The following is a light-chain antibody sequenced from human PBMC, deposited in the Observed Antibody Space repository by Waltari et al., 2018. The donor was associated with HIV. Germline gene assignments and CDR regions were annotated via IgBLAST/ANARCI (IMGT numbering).Light chain of an antibody. Sequence: YVLTQAPSESVAPGQTARISCGGANIGRRSVHWYQQKPGQAPALVIYHDSEQPSGIPERFSGSNSGNTATLTISGVEAGDEAHYYCQVWDSPSEQILFGGGTRLTVL. CDR1: NIGRRS. CDR3: QVWDSPSEQIL. CDR2: HDS. V-gene: IGLV3-21*04. J-gene: IGLJ2*01.